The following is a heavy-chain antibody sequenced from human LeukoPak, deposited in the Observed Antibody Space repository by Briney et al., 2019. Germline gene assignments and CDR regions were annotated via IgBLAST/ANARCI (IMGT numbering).Heavy chain of an antibody. CDR3: AGRSGSYQRY. D-gene: IGHD1-26*01. J-gene: IGHJ4*02. CDR1: GGSISSGGYY. V-gene: IGHV4-31*03. Sequence: SETLSLTCTVSGGSISSGGYYWSWIRQHPGKGLEWIGYIYYSGSTYYNPSLKSRVTISVNTSKSQFSLNLSSVTAADTAVYYCAGRSGSYQRYWGQGTLVTVSS. CDR2: IYYSGST.